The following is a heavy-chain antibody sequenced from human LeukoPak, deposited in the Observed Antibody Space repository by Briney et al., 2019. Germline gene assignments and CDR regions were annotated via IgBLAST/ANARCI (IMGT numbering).Heavy chain of an antibody. CDR3: ARPSQPNKYYSGSGTQVEY. Sequence: GESLKISCKGSGYSFTSYWIGWVRQMPGKGLEWIGTIYPGDSDTKYSPSFQGQVTISADKSISTAYLQWSSLKASDTAMYYCARPSQPNKYYSGSGTQVEYWGQGTLVTVSS. CDR1: GYSFTSYW. D-gene: IGHD3-10*01. V-gene: IGHV5-51*01. CDR2: IYPGDSDT. J-gene: IGHJ4*02.